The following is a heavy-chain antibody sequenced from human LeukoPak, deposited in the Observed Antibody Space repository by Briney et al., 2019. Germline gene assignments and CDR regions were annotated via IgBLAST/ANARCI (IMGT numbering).Heavy chain of an antibody. CDR3: AKDLVPASIVEDY. CDR1: GFTVSSNY. J-gene: IGHJ4*02. V-gene: IGHV3-66*02. CDR2: IYSGGST. D-gene: IGHD2-2*01. Sequence: GGSLRLSCAASGFTVSSNYMSWVRQAPGKGLEWVSVIYSGGSTYYADSVKGRFTISRDNSKNTLYLQMNSLRAEDTAVYYCAKDLVPASIVEDYWGQGTLVTVSS.